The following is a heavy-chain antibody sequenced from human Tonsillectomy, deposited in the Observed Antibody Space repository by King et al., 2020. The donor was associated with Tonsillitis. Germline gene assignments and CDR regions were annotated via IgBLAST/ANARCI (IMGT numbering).Heavy chain of an antibody. CDR1: GFSLSTSGMC. CDR2: IDWDDDK. Sequence: TLKESGPALVKPAQTLTLTGTFPGFSLSTSGMCVSWIRQPPGKALEWLALIDWDDDKYYSTSLKNRLTISKDTSKNQVVLTMTNMDPVDTATYYCARQSCDYDSCGMDFWGQGTLVTVS. J-gene: IGHJ4*02. V-gene: IGHV2-70*01. CDR3: ARQSCDYDSCGMDF. D-gene: IGHD3-22*01.